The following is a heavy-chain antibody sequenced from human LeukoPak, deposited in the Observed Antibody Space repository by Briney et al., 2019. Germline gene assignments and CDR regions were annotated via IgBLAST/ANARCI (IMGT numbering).Heavy chain of an antibody. CDR2: IYTSGST. Sequence: TLSLTCTVSGGSISSGSYYWSWIRQPAGEGLEWIGRIYTSGSTNYNPSLKSRVTISVDTSKNQFSLKLSSVTAADTAVYYCARAYCGGDCSVDYRGQGTLVTVSS. V-gene: IGHV4-61*02. CDR3: ARAYCGGDCSVDY. D-gene: IGHD2-21*02. J-gene: IGHJ4*02. CDR1: GGSISSGSYY.